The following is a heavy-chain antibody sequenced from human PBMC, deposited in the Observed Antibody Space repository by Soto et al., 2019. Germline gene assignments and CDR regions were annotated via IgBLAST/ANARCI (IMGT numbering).Heavy chain of an antibody. Sequence: SETLSLTCNVSGGSISNYYWTWIRQSPEKGLEWIGYMYYNGNINYNPSLKSRVTISIDASKNQFSLTLKSVTAADTAVYYCASGGNRFDPWGQGVLVTVSS. V-gene: IGHV4-59*01. CDR2: MYYNGNI. CDR3: ASGGNRFDP. D-gene: IGHD3-16*01. J-gene: IGHJ5*02. CDR1: GGSISNYY.